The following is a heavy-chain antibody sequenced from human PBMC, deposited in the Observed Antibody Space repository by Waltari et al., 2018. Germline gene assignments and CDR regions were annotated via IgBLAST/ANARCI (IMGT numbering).Heavy chain of an antibody. J-gene: IGHJ4*02. CDR3: ARDQKRIAAAPRYFDY. CDR2: IIPILGIA. D-gene: IGHD6-13*01. Sequence: QVQLVQSGAEVKKPGSSVKVSCKASGGTFSSYAISWVRQAPGQGLEWMGGIIPILGIANYAQKFQGRVTITADESTSTAYMELSSLRSEDTAVYYCARDQKRIAAAPRYFDYWGQGTLVTVSS. V-gene: IGHV1-69*04. CDR1: GGTFSSYA.